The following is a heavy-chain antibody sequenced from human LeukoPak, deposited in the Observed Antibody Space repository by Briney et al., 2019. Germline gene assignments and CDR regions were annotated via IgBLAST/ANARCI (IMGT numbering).Heavy chain of an antibody. Sequence: GGSLRLSCAASGFSLRNYVLYWVRQAPGKGLEWVAAISYDGSRKYYAESLKGRFTISRDNSENTVYLQMNTLSAEDTAVYYCARALYGATSFYYMDVWGKGTTVTVSS. V-gene: IGHV3-30-3*01. J-gene: IGHJ6*03. CDR3: ARALYGATSFYYMDV. D-gene: IGHD4-17*01. CDR2: ISYDGSRK. CDR1: GFSLRNYV.